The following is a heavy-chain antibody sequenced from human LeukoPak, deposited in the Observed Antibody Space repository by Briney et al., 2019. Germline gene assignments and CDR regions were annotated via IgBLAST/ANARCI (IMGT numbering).Heavy chain of an antibody. D-gene: IGHD3-16*02. J-gene: IGHJ4*02. CDR2: VNPNSGAT. Sequence: ASVKVSCKASGYTFTGYYMHWVRQAPGQGLEWMGWVNPNSGATSYAQKFHGRVTMTRDTSITAAYMELSRLKSDDTAVYYCAKGGSYRSQPYFDYWGQGTPVTVSS. V-gene: IGHV1-2*02. CDR3: AKGGSYRSQPYFDY. CDR1: GYTFTGYY.